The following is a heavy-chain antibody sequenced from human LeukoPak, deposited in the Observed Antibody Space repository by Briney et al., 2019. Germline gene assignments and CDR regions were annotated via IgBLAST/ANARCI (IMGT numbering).Heavy chain of an antibody. CDR3: ARGVGGYYTGIDY. CDR2: IYYSGST. Sequence: SQTLSLTCTVSGGSISSGGYYWSWIRQHPGKGLEWIGYIYYSGSTYYNPSLKSRVTISVDTSKNQFSLKLSPVTAADTAVYYCARGVGGYYTGIDYWGQGTLVTVSS. J-gene: IGHJ4*02. CDR1: GGSISSGGYY. D-gene: IGHD3-3*01. V-gene: IGHV4-31*03.